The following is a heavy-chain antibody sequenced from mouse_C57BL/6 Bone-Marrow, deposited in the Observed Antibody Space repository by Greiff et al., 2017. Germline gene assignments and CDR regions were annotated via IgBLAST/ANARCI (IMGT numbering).Heavy chain of an antibody. D-gene: IGHD2-3*01. Sequence: DVMLVESGGGLVKPGGSLKLSCAASGFTFSDYGMHWVRQAPEKGLEWVAYISSGSSTIYYADTVKGRFTISRDNAKNTLFLQMTSLRSEDTAMYYCARDFYDGYYDYWGQGTTLTVSS. J-gene: IGHJ2*01. CDR1: GFTFSDYG. V-gene: IGHV5-17*01. CDR3: ARDFYDGYYDY. CDR2: ISSGSSTI.